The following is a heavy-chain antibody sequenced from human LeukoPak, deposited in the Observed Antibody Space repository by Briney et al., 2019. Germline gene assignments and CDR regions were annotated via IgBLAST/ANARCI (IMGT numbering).Heavy chain of an antibody. CDR3: ARSEGRGKGGCYYDSSGYYFDY. CDR2: IYYSGST. V-gene: IGHV4-59*01. D-gene: IGHD3-22*01. J-gene: IGHJ4*02. Sequence: PSEPLSLTCTVSGGSISSYYWSWIRQPPGKGLEWIGYIYYSGSTNYNPSLKRRVTISVDTSKNQFSLKLSSVTAADTAVYYCARSEGRGKGGCYYDSSGYYFDYWGQGTLVTVSS. CDR1: GGSISSYY.